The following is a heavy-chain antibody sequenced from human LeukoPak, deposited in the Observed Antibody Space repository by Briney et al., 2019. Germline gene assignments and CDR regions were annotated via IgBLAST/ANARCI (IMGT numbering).Heavy chain of an antibody. CDR3: ARGLVGVFGY. CDR2: INHSGST. D-gene: IGHD2-8*02. V-gene: IGHV4-34*01. CDR1: GGSFSGYY. J-gene: IGHJ4*02. Sequence: PSETLSLTCTVYGGSFSGYYWSWIRQPPGKGLEWIGEINHSGSTNYNPSLKSRVTISVDTSKNQFSLKLSSVTAADTAVYYCARGLVGVFGYWGQGTLVTVSS.